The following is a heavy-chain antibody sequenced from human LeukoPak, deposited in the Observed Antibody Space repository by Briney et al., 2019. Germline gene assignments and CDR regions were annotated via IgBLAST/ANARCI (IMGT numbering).Heavy chain of an antibody. Sequence: SETLSLTCTVSGGSISSGSYYWSWIRQPAGKGLEWIGRIYTSGSTNYNPSLKSRVTISVDTSKNQFSLKLSSVTAADTAVYYCARDSQYSSSYHLEYWGQGTLVTVSS. J-gene: IGHJ4*02. CDR1: GGSISSGSYY. D-gene: IGHD6-6*01. CDR3: ARDSQYSSSYHLEY. CDR2: IYTSGST. V-gene: IGHV4-61*02.